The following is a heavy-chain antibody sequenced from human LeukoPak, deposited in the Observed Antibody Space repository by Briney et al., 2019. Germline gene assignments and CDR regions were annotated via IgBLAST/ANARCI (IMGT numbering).Heavy chain of an antibody. CDR2: IGITSEYI. CDR3: AKDPNGDYVGAFDT. Sequence: GGSLRLSCAASGFTITAYAMSWVRQSPGKGLEWVSGIGITSEYIHYADSVKGRFTISRDNSRNTVYLEMSSLRAEDAAVYYCAKDPNGDYVGAFDTWGQGTMVIVSS. CDR1: GFTITAYA. V-gene: IGHV3-23*01. J-gene: IGHJ3*02. D-gene: IGHD4-17*01.